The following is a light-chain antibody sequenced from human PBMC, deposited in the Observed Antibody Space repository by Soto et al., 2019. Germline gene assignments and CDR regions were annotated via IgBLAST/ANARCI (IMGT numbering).Light chain of an antibody. J-gene: IGKJ5*01. CDR3: QQSYITPPIT. CDR1: QSISTW. Sequence: DIQMTQSPSTLSASAGDRVTITCRASQSISTWLAWYQQKPGKAPKLLIYGASSLASGVPSRLSGSRSGTAVTLPSSSLQPNDFAVYYCQQSYITPPITLGQGTRLEVK. CDR2: GAS. V-gene: IGKV1-5*01.